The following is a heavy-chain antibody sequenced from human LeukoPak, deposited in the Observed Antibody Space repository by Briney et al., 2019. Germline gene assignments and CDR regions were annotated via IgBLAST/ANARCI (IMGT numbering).Heavy chain of an antibody. V-gene: IGHV3-23*01. J-gene: IGHJ4*02. CDR3: ARDERLLSFLK. Sequence: GGSLRLSCAASGFTFADYAMSWVRQARGKGLEWVSGISGSGGSTYYADSVKGRFTISRDNSKNTLYLQMNSLRAEDTAIYYCARDERLLSFLKWGQGTLVTVSS. CDR1: GFTFADYA. D-gene: IGHD3-3*01. CDR2: ISGSGGST.